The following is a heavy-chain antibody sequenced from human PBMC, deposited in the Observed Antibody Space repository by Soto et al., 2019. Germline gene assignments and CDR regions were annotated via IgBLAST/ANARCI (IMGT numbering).Heavy chain of an antibody. CDR1: GFTFSSYA. J-gene: IGHJ4*02. CDR3: AKGYSSSSSSNFDY. D-gene: IGHD6-6*01. Sequence: GGSLRLSCVAPGFTFSSYAMNWVRRAPGKGLEWVSTITGSSDTTYYADSVKGRFTISRDNSKNTLFLRMNSLRAEDTAVYYCAKGYSSSSSSNFDYWGQGTLVTV. CDR2: ITGSSDTT. V-gene: IGHV3-23*01.